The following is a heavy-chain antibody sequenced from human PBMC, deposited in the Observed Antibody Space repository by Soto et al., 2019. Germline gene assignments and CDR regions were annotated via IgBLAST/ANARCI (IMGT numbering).Heavy chain of an antibody. CDR1: GFTFSSYG. Sequence: QVQLMESGGGVVQPGRSLRLSCAASGFTFSSYGMHWVRQAPGKGLEWVAVIWYDGSNKYYADSVKGRFTISRDNSKNTLYLQMNSLRAEDTAVYYCARVRYSSSWYVPFDYWGQGTLVTVSS. CDR2: IWYDGSNK. J-gene: IGHJ4*02. CDR3: ARVRYSSSWYVPFDY. V-gene: IGHV3-33*01. D-gene: IGHD6-13*01.